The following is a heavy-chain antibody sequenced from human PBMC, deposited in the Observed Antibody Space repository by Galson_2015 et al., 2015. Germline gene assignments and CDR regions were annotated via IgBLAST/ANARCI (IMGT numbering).Heavy chain of an antibody. CDR2: IIPIFGTA. CDR3: ARVVGGLMVYAMGYWFDP. D-gene: IGHD2-8*01. V-gene: IGHV1-69*13. Sequence: SVKVSCKASGGTFSSYAISWVRQAPGQGLEWMGGIIPIFGTANYAQKFQGRVTITADESTSTAYMELSSLRSEDTAVYYCARVVGGLMVYAMGYWFDPWGQGTLVTVSS. J-gene: IGHJ5*02. CDR1: GGTFSSYA.